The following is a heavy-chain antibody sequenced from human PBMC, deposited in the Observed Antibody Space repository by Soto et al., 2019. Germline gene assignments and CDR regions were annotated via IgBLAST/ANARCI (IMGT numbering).Heavy chain of an antibody. V-gene: IGHV3-74*01. J-gene: IGHJ4*02. CDR3: ARDRLYPDGSMEG. Sequence: GGSLRLSCAASGFTFSSYWMHWVRQAPGKGLVWVSRINSDGSSTSYADSVKGRFTISKDNAKNTLYLQMNSLRAEDTAEYYCARDRLYPDGSMEGWGQGTLVTVSS. D-gene: IGHD2-2*01. CDR2: INSDGSST. CDR1: GFTFSSYW.